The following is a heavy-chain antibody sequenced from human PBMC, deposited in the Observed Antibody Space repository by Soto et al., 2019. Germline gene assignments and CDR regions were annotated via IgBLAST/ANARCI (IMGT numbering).Heavy chain of an antibody. CDR1: GFTFSDYY. Sequence: QVQLVESGGGLVKPGGSLRLSCAASGFTFSDYYMSWIRQAPGKGLEWVSYISSSSSYTNYADSVKGRFTISRDNAKNSLYLQMNSLRDEDTAVYYCARVRLSTWLVYYFDYWGQGTMVTVSS. D-gene: IGHD6-19*01. CDR2: ISSSSSYT. J-gene: IGHJ4*02. CDR3: ARVRLSTWLVYYFDY. V-gene: IGHV3-11*06.